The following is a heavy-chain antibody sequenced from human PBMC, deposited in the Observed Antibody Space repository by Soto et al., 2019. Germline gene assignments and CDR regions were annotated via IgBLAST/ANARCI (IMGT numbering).Heavy chain of an antibody. D-gene: IGHD2-8*02. CDR3: ARDKITGLFDY. V-gene: IGHV4-34*01. CDR1: GGSFSGYY. Sequence: PSETLSLTCAVYGGSFSGYYWTWIRQPPGTGLEWIGEINHSGSTNYNPSLKSRVTISVDTSKNQFPLKLTSVTAADTAVYYCARDKITGLFDYWGQGNLVTVSS. CDR2: INHSGST. J-gene: IGHJ4*02.